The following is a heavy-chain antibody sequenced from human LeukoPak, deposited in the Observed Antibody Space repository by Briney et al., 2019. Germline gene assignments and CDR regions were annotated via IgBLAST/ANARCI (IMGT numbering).Heavy chain of an antibody. CDR1: GFTFRLYE. CDR2: ISSTGSTI. V-gene: IGHV3-48*03. CDR3: VRGYTYNSDYFDY. D-gene: IGHD5-18*01. Sequence: PGGSLRLSCAASGFTFRLYEMNWVRQAPGKGLEWVPYISSTGSTIYYADSVKGRFTISRDNAKNSLDVQMNSLRAEDTAVYYCVRGYTYNSDYFDYWGQGALVTVSS. J-gene: IGHJ4*02.